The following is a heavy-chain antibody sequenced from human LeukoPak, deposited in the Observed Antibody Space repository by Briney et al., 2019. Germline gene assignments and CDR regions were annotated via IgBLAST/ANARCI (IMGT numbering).Heavy chain of an antibody. CDR3: AREFPPVVKYHFDY. J-gene: IGHJ4*02. Sequence: QSGGSLRLSCAASGFTFSSFGMHWVRQAPGKWLEWVADVWYDGSNKYYTDSVKGRFTISRDNSKNTLYLQMNSLRAEDTAVYYCAREFPPVVKYHFDYWGQGTLVTVSS. CDR2: VWYDGSNK. D-gene: IGHD3-22*01. CDR1: GFTFSSFG. V-gene: IGHV3-33*01.